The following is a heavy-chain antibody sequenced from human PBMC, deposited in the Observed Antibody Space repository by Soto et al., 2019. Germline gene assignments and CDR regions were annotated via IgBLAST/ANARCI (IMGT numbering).Heavy chain of an antibody. CDR3: AREGRDGSSYYFDY. J-gene: IGHJ4*02. CDR1: GFTFSSYA. V-gene: IGHV3-64*01. D-gene: IGHD2-15*01. CDR2: ISSNGGST. Sequence: EVQLVESGGGLVQPGGSLRLSCAASGFTFSSYAMHWVRQAPGKGLEYVSAISSNGGSTYYGNSVKGRFTISRDNSKNTLYLQMASLRTEDMALYYCAREGRDGSSYYFDYWGQGTLVTVSS.